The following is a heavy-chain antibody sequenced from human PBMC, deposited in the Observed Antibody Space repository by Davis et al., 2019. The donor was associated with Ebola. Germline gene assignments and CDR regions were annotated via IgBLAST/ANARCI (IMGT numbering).Heavy chain of an antibody. J-gene: IGHJ6*02. V-gene: IGHV1-18*04. CDR3: ARDRGVLRFFYYYYGMDV. D-gene: IGHD3-3*01. Sequence: AASVKVSCKASGYTFTSYGISWVRQAPGQGLEWMGWISAYNGNTNYAQKLQGRVTMTTDTSTSTAYMELRSLRSDDTAVYYCARDRGVLRFFYYYYGMDVWGQGTTVTVSS. CDR2: ISAYNGNT. CDR1: GYTFTSYG.